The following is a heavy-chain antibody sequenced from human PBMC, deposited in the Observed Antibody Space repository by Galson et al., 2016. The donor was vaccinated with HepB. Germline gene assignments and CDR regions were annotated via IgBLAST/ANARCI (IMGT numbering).Heavy chain of an antibody. Sequence: SLRLSCAAAGFNFRNFAMSWVRQAPGKGVEWVSSIFASGDPTYYADSVKGRFTISRVNSKSTLYLQMNSLRAEDTAIYYCASHPDPFDYWGQGTLVAVSS. CDR1: GFNFRNFA. J-gene: IGHJ4*02. V-gene: IGHV3-23*01. D-gene: IGHD1-14*01. CDR2: IFASGDPT. CDR3: ASHPDPFDY.